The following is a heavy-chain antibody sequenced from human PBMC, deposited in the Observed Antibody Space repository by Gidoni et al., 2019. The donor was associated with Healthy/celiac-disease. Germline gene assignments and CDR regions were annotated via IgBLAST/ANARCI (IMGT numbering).Heavy chain of an antibody. J-gene: IGHJ4*02. CDR3: ARGDYGDYVSLFDY. CDR1: GFTFSSYA. V-gene: IGHV3-30-3*01. CDR2: ISYDGSNK. D-gene: IGHD4-17*01. Sequence: QVQLMESGGGVVQPGRSLRLSCAASGFTFSSYAMHWVRQAPGKGLEWVAVISYDGSNKYYADSVKGRFTISRDNSKNTLYLQMNSLRAEDTAVYYCARGDYGDYVSLFDYWGQGTLVTVSS.